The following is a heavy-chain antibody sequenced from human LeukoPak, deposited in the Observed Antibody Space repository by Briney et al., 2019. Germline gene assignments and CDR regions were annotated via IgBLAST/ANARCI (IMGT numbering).Heavy chain of an antibody. V-gene: IGHV5-51*01. D-gene: IGHD2-2*02. CDR3: AKFGIRGCSSSTRCYTSLFYYGMDV. Sequence: GESLKILCCGSGYSFYDYWIGWGRQMPGEGPEVMVRIFPHDCDTKYCASFEGQVTISVDESISTAYVQWGSLRVSDTAIYYCAKFGIRGCSSSTRCYTSLFYYGMDVWGQGTTVTVSS. CDR2: IFPHDCDT. CDR1: GYSFYDYW. J-gene: IGHJ6*02.